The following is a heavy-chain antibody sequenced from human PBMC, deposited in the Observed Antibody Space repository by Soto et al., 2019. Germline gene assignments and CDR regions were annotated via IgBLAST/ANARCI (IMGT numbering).Heavy chain of an antibody. J-gene: IGHJ6*02. CDR2: INPNSGGT. Sequence: SSVKVSCKASGYTFTGYYMHWVRQAPGQGLEWMGWINPNSGGTNYAQKFQGRVTMTRDTSISTAYMELSRLRSDDTAVYYCARVVVPAATPYYYYGMDVWGQGTTVTVSS. V-gene: IGHV1-2*02. D-gene: IGHD2-2*02. CDR1: GYTFTGYY. CDR3: ARVVVPAATPYYYYGMDV.